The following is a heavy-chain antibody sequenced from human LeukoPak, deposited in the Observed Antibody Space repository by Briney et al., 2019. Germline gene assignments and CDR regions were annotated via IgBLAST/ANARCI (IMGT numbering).Heavy chain of an antibody. CDR2: IYYSGST. V-gene: IGHV4-59*08. D-gene: IGHD3-10*01. Sequence: SETLSLTCTVSGGSISSYYWSWIRQPPGKGLEWIGYIYYSGSTNYNPSLKSRVTISVDTSKNQFSLKLSSVTAADTAVYYCARGVLLWFGELWDYMDVWGKGTTVTISS. CDR1: GGSISSYY. J-gene: IGHJ6*03. CDR3: ARGVLLWFGELWDYMDV.